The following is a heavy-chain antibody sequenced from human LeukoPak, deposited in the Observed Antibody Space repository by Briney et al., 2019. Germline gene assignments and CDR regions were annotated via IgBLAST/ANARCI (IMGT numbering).Heavy chain of an antibody. V-gene: IGHV1-69*13. J-gene: IGHJ3*02. CDR3: ARTKEMATPVEAFDI. Sequence: GASVKVSCKASGYTFPNYDINWVRQVIGQGLEWMGGIIPIFGTANYAQKFQGRVTITADESTSTAYMELSSLRSEDTAVYYCARTKEMATPVEAFDIWGQGTMVTASS. D-gene: IGHD5-24*01. CDR2: IIPIFGTA. CDR1: GYTFPNYD.